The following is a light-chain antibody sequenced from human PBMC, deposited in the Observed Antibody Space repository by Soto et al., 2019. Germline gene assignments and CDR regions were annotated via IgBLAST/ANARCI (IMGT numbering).Light chain of an antibody. CDR3: KQSDSTPVT. CDR2: AAS. CDR1: QSISSY. J-gene: IGKJ2*01. V-gene: IGKV1-39*01. Sequence: DIQMTQSPSSLSASVGDRVTITCRASQSISSYLNWYQQKPGKAPKLLIYAASSLQSGVPSRFSGSGSGTDFTLTISSLQPEEFATYYCKQSDSTPVTFGQGTKLEIK.